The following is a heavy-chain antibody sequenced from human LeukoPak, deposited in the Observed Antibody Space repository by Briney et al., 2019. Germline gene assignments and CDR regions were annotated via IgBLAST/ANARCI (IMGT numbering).Heavy chain of an antibody. CDR3: VKDRWVDH. CDR1: GFTFSPYA. Sequence: GGSLRLSCAASGFTFSPYAMHWVRQAPGKGLEYVSSISSEGKTTYYADSVKGRFTISRDNSKNTLYLQMSSLRPEDTAVYYCVKDRWVDHWGQGTLVTVSS. CDR2: ISSEGKTT. V-gene: IGHV3-64D*06. D-gene: IGHD6-13*01. J-gene: IGHJ4*02.